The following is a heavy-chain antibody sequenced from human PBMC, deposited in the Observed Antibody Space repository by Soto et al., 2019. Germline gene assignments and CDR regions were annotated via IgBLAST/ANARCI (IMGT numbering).Heavy chain of an antibody. CDR1: GYSFNNYW. V-gene: IGHV5-51*01. CDR3: ARLAGRNDFWSGT. Sequence: EVQLVQSEAEVRKPGESLKISCKASGYSFNNYWIGWVRQVPGKGLDWMGIIYPGDSDTRYSPSFQGQVAISADKSITTAYLQWSAVKASDTGIYYCARLAGRNDFWSGTWGQGTLVTVSS. J-gene: IGHJ5*02. CDR2: IYPGDSDT. D-gene: IGHD3-3*01.